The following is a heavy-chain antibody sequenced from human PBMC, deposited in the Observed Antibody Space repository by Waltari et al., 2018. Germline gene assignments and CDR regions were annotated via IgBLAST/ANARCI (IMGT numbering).Heavy chain of an antibody. Sequence: GLEWMGKINPSGGSTSYAQKFQGRVTMTRDTSTSTVYMELSSLRSEDTAVYYCAIAYYDILTGYRPLDYWGQGTLVTVSS. CDR3: AIAYYDILTGYRPLDY. J-gene: IGHJ4*02. V-gene: IGHV1-46*01. CDR2: INPSGGST. D-gene: IGHD3-9*01.